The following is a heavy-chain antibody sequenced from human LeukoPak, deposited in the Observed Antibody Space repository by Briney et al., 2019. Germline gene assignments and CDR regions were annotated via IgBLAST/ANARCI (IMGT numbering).Heavy chain of an antibody. D-gene: IGHD3-22*01. CDR3: AQSRYYYDSSDI. V-gene: IGHV1-46*01. CDR2: INPSGGST. J-gene: IGHJ3*02. CDR1: GYTATSYH. Sequence: ASVKVSCKASGYTATSYHMHWVRQAPGQGLEWMGVINPSGGSTRYAQKFQGRVTMTRDTSTSTVYMELSSLRSEDTAVYYCAQSRYYYDSSDIWGQGTMVTVSS.